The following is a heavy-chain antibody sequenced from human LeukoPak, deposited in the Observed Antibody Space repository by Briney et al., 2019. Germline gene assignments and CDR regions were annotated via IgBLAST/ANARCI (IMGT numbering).Heavy chain of an antibody. CDR1: GFTFRNYW. CDR3: ARDGGLNTNFHY. Sequence: GGSLRLSCAASGFTFRNYWMGWVRRAPGKGLEWVANTKPDGSAEYYADSVRGRFTTSRDNANNLLYLQMNRLRAEDTAVYYCARDGGLNTNFHYWGQGTLVTVSS. J-gene: IGHJ4*02. V-gene: IGHV3-7*01. CDR2: TKPDGSAE. D-gene: IGHD2-15*01.